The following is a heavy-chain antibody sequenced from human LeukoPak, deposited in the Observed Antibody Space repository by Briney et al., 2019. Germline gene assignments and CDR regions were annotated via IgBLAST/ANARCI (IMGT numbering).Heavy chain of an antibody. CDR3: ARVDGSCSGGSCPSGNWFDP. D-gene: IGHD2-15*01. J-gene: IGHJ5*02. V-gene: IGHV4-59*10. CDR2: FYTSGST. CDR1: GGSFSGYY. Sequence: SETLSLTCAVYGGSFSGYYWSWIRQPAGEGLEWIGRFYTSGSTNYNPSLKSRVTISVDTSKNQFSLKLSSVTAADTAVYYCARVDGSCSGGSCPSGNWFDPWGQGTLVTVSS.